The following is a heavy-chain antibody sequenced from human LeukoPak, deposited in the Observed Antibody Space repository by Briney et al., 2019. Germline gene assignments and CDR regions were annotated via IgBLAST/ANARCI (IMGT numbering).Heavy chain of an antibody. Sequence: GESLEISCQGSGFRFDIYWIGWVRPVPGKGLEWMGNIYPGDSDTRYSPSFQGQATMSADKSSGTAYLQWSSLKASDTAMYYCARRQGGQNWYFDLWGRGTVVTVSS. CDR3: ARRQGGQNWYFDL. CDR2: IYPGDSDT. V-gene: IGHV5-51*01. CDR1: GFRFDIYW. D-gene: IGHD3-16*01. J-gene: IGHJ2*01.